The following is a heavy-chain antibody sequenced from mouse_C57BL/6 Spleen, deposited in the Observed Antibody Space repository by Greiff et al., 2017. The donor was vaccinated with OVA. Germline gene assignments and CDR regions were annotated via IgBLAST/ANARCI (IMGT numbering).Heavy chain of an antibody. Sequence: VQLQQPGAELVKPGASVKLSCKASGYTFTSYWMQWVKQRPGQGLEWIGEIDPSDSYTNYNQKFKGKATLTVDTSSSTAYMQLSSLTSEDSAVYYCAILGFDYWGQGTTLTVSS. CDR2: IDPSDSYT. D-gene: IGHD4-1*01. CDR3: AILGFDY. CDR1: GYTFTSYW. V-gene: IGHV1-50*01. J-gene: IGHJ2*01.